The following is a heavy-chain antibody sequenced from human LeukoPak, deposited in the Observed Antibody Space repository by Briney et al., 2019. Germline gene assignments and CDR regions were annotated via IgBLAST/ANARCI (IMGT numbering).Heavy chain of an antibody. V-gene: IGHV3-48*01. CDR2: ISSSSSTI. CDR3: ARDHVDIVATTKQINYYGMDV. Sequence: GGSLRLACAASGFTFSSYSMTWVRQAPGKGLEWVSYISSSSSTIYYADSVKGRFTISRDNSKNTLYLQMNSLRAEDTAVYYCARDHVDIVATTKQINYYGMDVWGQGTTVTVSS. CDR1: GFTFSSYS. J-gene: IGHJ6*02. D-gene: IGHD5-12*01.